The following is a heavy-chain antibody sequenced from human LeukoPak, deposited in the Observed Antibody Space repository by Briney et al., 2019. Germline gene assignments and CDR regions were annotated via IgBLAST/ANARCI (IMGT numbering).Heavy chain of an antibody. D-gene: IGHD3-16*01. J-gene: IGHJ4*02. CDR2: INEDGSDK. Sequence: GGSLRLSCAASGFTFSNYWMTWVRQAPTKGLEWVASINEDGSDKYYVDSVKGQFTMSRDNGKNSLYLQMSSLTAEDTALYYCARDTYRFDDFWGQGTLVTVSS. CDR3: ARDTYRFDDF. CDR1: GFTFSNYW. V-gene: IGHV3-7*01.